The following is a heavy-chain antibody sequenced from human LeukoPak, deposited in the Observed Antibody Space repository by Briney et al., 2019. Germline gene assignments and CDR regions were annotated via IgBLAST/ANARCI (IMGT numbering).Heavy chain of an antibody. V-gene: IGHV4-34*01. Sequence: SETLSLTCAVYGGSFSNSYWSWIRQPPGKGLEWIGEINHSGSTNYNPSLKSRVTISVDTSKNQFSLKLSSVTAADTAMYYCTRLPPEVSSGWQNWFDPWGQGTLVTVSS. CDR3: TRLPPEVSSGWQNWFDP. D-gene: IGHD6-19*01. CDR2: INHSGST. CDR1: GGSFSNSY. J-gene: IGHJ5*02.